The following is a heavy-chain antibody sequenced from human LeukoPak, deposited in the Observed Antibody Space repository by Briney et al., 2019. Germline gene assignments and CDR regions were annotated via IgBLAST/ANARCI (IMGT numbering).Heavy chain of an antibody. J-gene: IGHJ6*02. CDR1: GFTFSSYA. D-gene: IGHD4-23*01. CDR2: ISANGGST. CDR3: ARDQLPDV. Sequence: GGSLRLSCAASGFTFSSYAISWVRQAPGKGLEWVSGISANGGSTYYADSVKGRFTISRDNAKNSLYLQMNSLRAEDTAVYYCARDQLPDVWGQGTTVTVSS. V-gene: IGHV3-23*01.